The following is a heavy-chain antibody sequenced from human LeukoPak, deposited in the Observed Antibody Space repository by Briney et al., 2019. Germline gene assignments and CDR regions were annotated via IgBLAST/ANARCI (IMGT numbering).Heavy chain of an antibody. Sequence: GGSLRLSCAVSGLTFRTYWMTWVRQAPGKGLEWVANIKPDGSDENYVDSVKGRFTISRDNAKSSMFLQMNSLRAEDTAVYYCAKDGPVYYYGSGSYYDYWGQGTLVTVSS. CDR1: GLTFRTYW. CDR3: AKDGPVYYYGSGSYYDY. D-gene: IGHD3-10*01. V-gene: IGHV3-7*03. CDR2: IKPDGSDE. J-gene: IGHJ4*02.